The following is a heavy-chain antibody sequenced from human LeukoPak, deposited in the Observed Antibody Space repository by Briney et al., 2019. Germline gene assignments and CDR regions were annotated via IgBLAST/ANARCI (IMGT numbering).Heavy chain of an antibody. J-gene: IGHJ6*03. V-gene: IGHV4-39*07. D-gene: IGHD2-15*01. CDR3: ARGGKEYCSGGSCYSQYYYYYMDV. Sequence: SETLSLTCTVSGGSISSSSYYWGWIRQPPGKGLEWIGSIYYSGSTYYNPSLKSRVTISVDTSKNQFSLKLSSVTAADTAVYYCARGGKEYCSGGSCYSQYYYYYMDVWGKGTTVTVSS. CDR2: IYYSGST. CDR1: GGSISSSSYY.